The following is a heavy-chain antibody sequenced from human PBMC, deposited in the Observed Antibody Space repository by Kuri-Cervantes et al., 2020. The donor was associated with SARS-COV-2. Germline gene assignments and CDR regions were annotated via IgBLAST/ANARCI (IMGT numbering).Heavy chain of an antibody. J-gene: IGHJ4*02. D-gene: IGHD2/OR15-2a*01. Sequence: GGSLRLSCAASRFTFRNYALNWVRQAPGRGLEWVSIIDDSGVNTYYADSVKGRFTISRDNSKNTLYLQMSSLRAEDSALYYCAKVGLSFDYWGQGTLVTVSS. CDR2: IDDSGVNT. CDR3: AKVGLSFDY. CDR1: RFTFRNYA. V-gene: IGHV3-23*01.